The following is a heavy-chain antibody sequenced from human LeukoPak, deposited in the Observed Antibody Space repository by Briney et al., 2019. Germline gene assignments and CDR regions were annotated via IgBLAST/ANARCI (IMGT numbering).Heavy chain of an antibody. Sequence: GASVKVSCKASGYTFTSYDINWVRQATGQGLEWMGWMNPNSGNTGYAQKFQGRVTMTRNTSISTAYMELSSLRSEDTAVYYCVVDGGPYGSGDQGGYWGQGTLVTVSS. J-gene: IGHJ4*02. CDR2: MNPNSGNT. D-gene: IGHD3-10*01. CDR3: VVDGGPYGSGDQGGY. CDR1: GYTFTSYD. V-gene: IGHV1-8*01.